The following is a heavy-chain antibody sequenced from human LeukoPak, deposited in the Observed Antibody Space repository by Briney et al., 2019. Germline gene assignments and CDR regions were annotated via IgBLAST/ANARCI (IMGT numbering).Heavy chain of an antibody. J-gene: IGHJ5*02. CDR1: GGSISSYY. Sequence: SEILSLTCTVFGGSISSYYWSWIRQPPGKGLEWIGSIYYSGSTNYNPSLKSGVTISVDTSKNQLSLKLSAVTAADTAVYYCARDSSGYCSGGSCLQNWFDTWGQGTLVTVSS. CDR3: ARDSSGYCSGGSCLQNWFDT. V-gene: IGHV4-59*01. D-gene: IGHD2-15*01. CDR2: IYYSGST.